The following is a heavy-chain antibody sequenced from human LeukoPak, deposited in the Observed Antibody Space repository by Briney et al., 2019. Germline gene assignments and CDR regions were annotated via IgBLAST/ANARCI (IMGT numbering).Heavy chain of an antibody. CDR3: ARVLSGRGSLYSYYYYMDV. CDR2: IYSGGRT. V-gene: IGHV3-53*01. CDR1: GFTVSSNY. J-gene: IGHJ6*03. Sequence: GGSLRLSCAASGFTVSSNYMSWVRQAPGKGLEWVSVIYSGGRTYFADSVKGRFTISRDNSKNTLYLQMNSLRAEDTAVYFCARVLSGRGSLYSYYYYMDVWGKGTTVTISS. D-gene: IGHD3-16*02.